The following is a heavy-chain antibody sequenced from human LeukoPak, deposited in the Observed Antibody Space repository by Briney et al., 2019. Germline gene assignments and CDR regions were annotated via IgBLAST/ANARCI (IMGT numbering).Heavy chain of an antibody. CDR2: ISSSSNYT. Sequence: GGSLRLSCAASGFTFSDYYMSWIRQAPGKGLEWDSYISSSSNYTNYADSVKGRFTISRDNAKNSLYLQMNSLRADDTAVYYCARGGYYYDSSGYPYFDSWGQGTLVTVSS. V-gene: IGHV3-11*06. CDR3: ARGGYYYDSSGYPYFDS. J-gene: IGHJ4*02. D-gene: IGHD3-22*01. CDR1: GFTFSDYY.